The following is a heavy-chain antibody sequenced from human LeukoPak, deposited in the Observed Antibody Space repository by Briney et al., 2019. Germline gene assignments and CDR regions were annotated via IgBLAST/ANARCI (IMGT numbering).Heavy chain of an antibody. CDR3: ARSTYYYGSGSLDY. V-gene: IGHV4-34*01. CDR1: GGSFSGYY. Sequence: SETLSLTCAVYGGSFSGYYWSWIRQPPGKGLEWIGEINHSGSTNYNPSLKSRVTISVDTSKNQFSPKLSSVTAADTAVYYCARSTYYYGSGSLDYWGQGTLVTVSS. CDR2: INHSGST. D-gene: IGHD3-10*01. J-gene: IGHJ4*02.